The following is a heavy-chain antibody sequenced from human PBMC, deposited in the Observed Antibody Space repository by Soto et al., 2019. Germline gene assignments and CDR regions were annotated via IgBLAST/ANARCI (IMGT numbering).Heavy chain of an antibody. D-gene: IGHD6-6*01. CDR3: ARLSSSSWFGADLIIDY. V-gene: IGHV4-30-4*01. CDR1: GGSISSGDYY. J-gene: IGHJ4*02. CDR2: IYYSGST. Sequence: QVQLQESGPGLVKPSQTLSLTCTVSGGSISSGDYYWSWIRQPPGKGLEWIGYIYYSGSTYYNPSLKSRVTISVDTSKNQFSLKLSSVTAADTAVYYCARLSSSSWFGADLIIDYWGQGTLVTVSS.